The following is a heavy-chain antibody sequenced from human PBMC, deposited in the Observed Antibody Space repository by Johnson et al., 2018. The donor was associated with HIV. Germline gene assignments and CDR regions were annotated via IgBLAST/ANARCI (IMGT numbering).Heavy chain of an antibody. D-gene: IGHD6-19*01. CDR2: IRRKASGGTT. Sequence: EVQLVESGGGVVQPGRSLRLSCTASGFTFGDYAMSWVRQAPGKGLEWVGFIRRKASGGTTAYAASVTDRFIISRDDSKSIAYLQMNSLKTEDTAVYYCTRLYSSGWYGSAFDIWGQGTMVTVSS. J-gene: IGHJ3*02. CDR1: GFTFGDYA. V-gene: IGHV3-49*04. CDR3: TRLYSSGWYGSAFDI.